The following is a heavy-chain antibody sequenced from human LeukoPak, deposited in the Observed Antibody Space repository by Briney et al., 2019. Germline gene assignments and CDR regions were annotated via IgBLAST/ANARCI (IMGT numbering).Heavy chain of an antibody. CDR3: AVRAGSYWFDP. V-gene: IGHV1-8*01. CDR1: GYVFTSYD. D-gene: IGHD1-26*01. J-gene: IGHJ5*02. CDR2: MIPDSGNT. Sequence: ASVKVSCKASGYVFTSYDINWVRQATGQGLEWMGWMIPDSGNTGYAQTFQGRVTMTRNTSINTAYLELSSLRSDDTAVYYCAVRAGSYWFDPWGQGTLVTVSP.